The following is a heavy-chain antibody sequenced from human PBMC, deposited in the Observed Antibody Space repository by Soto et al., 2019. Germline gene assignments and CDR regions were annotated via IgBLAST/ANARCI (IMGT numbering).Heavy chain of an antibody. J-gene: IGHJ4*02. CDR3: SRYYDSSGYWYLDY. D-gene: IGHD3-22*01. CDR1: GFSFSGSG. V-gene: IGHV3-73*01. CDR2: IRSKANNYAT. Sequence: SLRLSCAASGFSFSGSGMHWVRQASGKGLEWLGRIRSKANNYATAYAASVKGRFTISRDDSKDTAYLQMDSLKIEDTAVYYCSRYYDSSGYWYLDYWGQGILVTVSS.